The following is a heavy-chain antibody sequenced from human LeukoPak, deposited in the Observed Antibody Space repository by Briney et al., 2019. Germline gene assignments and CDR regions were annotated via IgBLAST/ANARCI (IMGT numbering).Heavy chain of an antibody. CDR3: ARDFQGITTFGVAPPGGFDP. J-gene: IGHJ5*02. Sequence: SETLSLTCTVSGASISSNSWSWIRQPPGKGLEWIGYIYYGGNTNYTPSLQSRVTISVDTSKDHFSLQLKSVTAADTALYYCARDFQGITTFGVAPPGGFDPWGQGTLVIVSS. V-gene: IGHV4-59*01. CDR2: IYYGGNT. D-gene: IGHD3-3*01. CDR1: GASISSNS.